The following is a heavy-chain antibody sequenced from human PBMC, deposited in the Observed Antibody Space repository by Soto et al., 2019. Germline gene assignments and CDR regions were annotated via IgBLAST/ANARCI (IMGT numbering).Heavy chain of an antibody. CDR2: ISAYNGQT. J-gene: IGHJ5*02. V-gene: IGHV1-18*01. CDR3: ASDPTEFWNSYFFNP. Sequence: ASVKVSCKASGYPFDTYGINWVRQAPGQRPEWMGWISAYNGQTDYAQNFQGRVTMATDTSTNTAYMELRNLRSDDTAVYYCASDPTEFWNSYFFNPWGPGTMVT. D-gene: IGHD3-3*01. CDR1: GYPFDTYG.